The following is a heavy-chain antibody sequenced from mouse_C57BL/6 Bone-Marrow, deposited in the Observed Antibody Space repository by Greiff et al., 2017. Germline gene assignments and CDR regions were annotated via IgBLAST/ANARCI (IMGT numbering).Heavy chain of an antibody. Sequence: EVMLVESGGGLVQPGGSLKLSCAASGFTFSDYGMAWVRQAPRKGPEWVAFISNLAYSIYYADTVTGRFTISRENAKNTLYLEMSSLRSEDTAMYYCARGTAWFAYWGQGTLVTVSA. V-gene: IGHV5-15*04. D-gene: IGHD3-3*01. CDR1: GFTFSDYG. CDR2: ISNLAYSI. J-gene: IGHJ3*01. CDR3: ARGTAWFAY.